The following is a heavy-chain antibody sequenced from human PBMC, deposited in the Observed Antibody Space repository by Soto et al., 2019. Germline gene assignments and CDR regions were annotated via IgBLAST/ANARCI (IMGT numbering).Heavy chain of an antibody. D-gene: IGHD1-1*01. J-gene: IGHJ5*02. Sequence: SETLSLTCTVSGASISGFYWSWIRKSAGKGLEWIGRIYATGTTDYNPSLKSRVMMSVDTSKKQFSLKLRSVTAADTAVYYCVRDGRKTLRDCFDPWGQGISVTVSS. CDR2: IYATGTT. CDR3: VRDGRKTLRDCFDP. V-gene: IGHV4-4*07. CDR1: GASISGFY.